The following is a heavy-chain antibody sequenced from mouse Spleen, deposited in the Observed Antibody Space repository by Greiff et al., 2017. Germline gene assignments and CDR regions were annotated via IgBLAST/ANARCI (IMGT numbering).Heavy chain of an antibody. Sequence: VQLQESGAELVRPGASVTLSCKASGYTFTDYEMHWVKQTPVHGLEWIGAIDPETGGTAYNQKFKGKATLTADKSSSTAYMQLSSLTSEDSAVYFCARGKPFYFDYWGQGTTLTVSS. J-gene: IGHJ2*01. CDR1: GYTFTDYE. CDR3: ARGKPFYFDY. CDR2: IDPETGGT. V-gene: IGHV1-15*01.